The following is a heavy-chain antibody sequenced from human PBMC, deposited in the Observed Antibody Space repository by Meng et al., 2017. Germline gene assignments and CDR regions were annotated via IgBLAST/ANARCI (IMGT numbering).Heavy chain of an antibody. D-gene: IGHD3-22*01. CDR3: TSPKYYYDSSAQSAFDI. CDR2: IRSKANGYAT. Sequence: GGSLRLSCAASGFTFSGSAMHWVRQASGKGLEWVGRIRSKANGYATAYAASVKSRFTISRDDSKNTAYLQMNSLKTEDTAVYYCTSPKYYYDSSAQSAFDIWGQGTMVTVSS. J-gene: IGHJ3*02. V-gene: IGHV3-73*01. CDR1: GFTFSGSA.